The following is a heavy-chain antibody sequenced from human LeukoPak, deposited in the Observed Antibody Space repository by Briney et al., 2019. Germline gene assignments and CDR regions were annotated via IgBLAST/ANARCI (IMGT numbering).Heavy chain of an antibody. CDR3: ARRSGTYHAFDI. Sequence: SETLSLTCTVSGGSISSNGYYWGWIRQPPGKGLEWIGSFYCTGSTFYSPSLKSRVTISVDTSKNQFSLKLRSVTAADTAVFYCARRSGTYHAFDIWGQGTMVTVSS. J-gene: IGHJ3*02. CDR2: FYCTGST. D-gene: IGHD1-26*01. CDR1: GGSISSNGYY. V-gene: IGHV4-39*01.